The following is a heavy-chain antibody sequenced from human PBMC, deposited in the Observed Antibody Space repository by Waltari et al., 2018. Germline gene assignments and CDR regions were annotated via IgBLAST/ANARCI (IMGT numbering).Heavy chain of an antibody. Sequence: QVQLVQSGAEVMKPGSSVKVSCKASGGTFSSYAISWVRQAPGQGLEWMGGIIPIFGTANYAQKFQGRVTITADESTSPAYMELSSLRSEDTAVYYCARESYCSGGSCYVDYWGQGTLVTVSS. CDR2: IIPIFGTA. V-gene: IGHV1-69*01. CDR1: GGTFSSYA. CDR3: ARESYCSGGSCYVDY. D-gene: IGHD2-15*01. J-gene: IGHJ4*02.